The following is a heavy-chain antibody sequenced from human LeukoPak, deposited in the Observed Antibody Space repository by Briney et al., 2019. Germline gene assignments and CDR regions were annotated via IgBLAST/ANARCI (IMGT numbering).Heavy chain of an antibody. CDR3: ARPFSGPGAFDI. CDR1: GYTLTELS. V-gene: IGHV1-24*01. Sequence: ASVKVSCKVSGYTLTELSMHWVRQAPGKGLEWMGGFDPEDGETVYAQKFQGRVTITADESTSTAYMELSSLRSEDTAVYYCARPFSGPGAFDIWGQGTMVTVSS. CDR2: FDPEDGET. J-gene: IGHJ3*02. D-gene: IGHD6-19*01.